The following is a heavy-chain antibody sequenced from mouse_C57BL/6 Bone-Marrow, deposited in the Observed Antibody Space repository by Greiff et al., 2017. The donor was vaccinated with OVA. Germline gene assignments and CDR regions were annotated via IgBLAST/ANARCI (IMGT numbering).Heavy chain of an antibody. D-gene: IGHD3-2*02. CDR1: GFTFSSYG. CDR2: ISSGGSYT. J-gene: IGHJ3*01. V-gene: IGHV5-6*02. CDR3: ARLRQLRPSAY. Sequence: EVKLVESGGDLVKPGGSLKLSCAASGFTFSSYGMSWVRQTPDKRLEWVATISSGGSYTYYPDSVKGRFTISRDNAKNTLYLQMSSLKSEDTAMYYCARLRQLRPSAYWGQGTLVTVSA.